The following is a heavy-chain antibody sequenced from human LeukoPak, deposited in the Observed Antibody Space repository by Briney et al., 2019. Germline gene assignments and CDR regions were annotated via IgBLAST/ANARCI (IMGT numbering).Heavy chain of an antibody. V-gene: IGHV3-7*01. CDR3: ARPVNRLFLF. D-gene: IGHD2-21*01. CDR1: GFSLSGDW. Sequence: GGSLRLSCVGSGFSLSGDWMTWVRQAPGTGLEWVANIKEDGGETYYVDSVKGRFTISRDNAKNSLYLQMNNLRAEGTAVYFCARPVNRLFLFWGPGTQVTVSS. J-gene: IGHJ4*02. CDR2: IKEDGGET.